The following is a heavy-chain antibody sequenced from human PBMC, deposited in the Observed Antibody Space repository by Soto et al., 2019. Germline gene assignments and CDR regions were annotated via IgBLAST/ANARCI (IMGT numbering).Heavy chain of an antibody. V-gene: IGHV1-69*01. Sequence: QVQLVQSGAEVKKPGSSVKVSCKASGGTFSSYAISWVRLAPVQGLEWMGGPIPIFGTANYAQKFQGRVTITAAESTSTAYMELSRLRSEDTAVYYCARSYSWSYSGDEHWFDPWGQGTLVTVSA. D-gene: IGHD1-26*01. CDR1: GGTFSSYA. CDR3: ARSYSWSYSGDEHWFDP. J-gene: IGHJ5*02. CDR2: PIPIFGTA.